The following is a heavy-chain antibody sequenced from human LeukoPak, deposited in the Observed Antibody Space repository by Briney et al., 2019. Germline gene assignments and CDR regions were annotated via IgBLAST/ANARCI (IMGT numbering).Heavy chain of an antibody. Sequence: ASVKVSCKASGYTFTSYAMHWVCQAPGQRLEWMGWINAGNGNTKYSQKFQGRVTITRDTSASTAYMELSSLRSEDTAVYYCNLYSSSWYYFDYWGQGTLVTVSS. D-gene: IGHD6-13*01. CDR1: GYTFTSYA. CDR2: INAGNGNT. J-gene: IGHJ4*02. V-gene: IGHV1-3*01. CDR3: NLYSSSWYYFDY.